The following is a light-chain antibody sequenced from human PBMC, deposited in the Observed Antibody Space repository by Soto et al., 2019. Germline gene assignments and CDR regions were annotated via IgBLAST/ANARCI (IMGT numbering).Light chain of an antibody. CDR1: KGMSTY. CDR3: QQLHSYPYT. J-gene: IGKJ2*01. V-gene: IGKV1-9*01. Sequence: IQLTQSPASLSASVGDRVTITCRASKGMSTYLAWYQQKPGKAPKLLIYAASTLQSGVPSRFSGSGSGTDFPLTISSLQPEDFATDFCQQLHSYPYTFGQGTKLDIK. CDR2: AAS.